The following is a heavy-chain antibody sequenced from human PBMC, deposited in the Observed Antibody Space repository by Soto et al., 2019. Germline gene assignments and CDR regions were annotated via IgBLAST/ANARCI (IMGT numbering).Heavy chain of an antibody. CDR3: ARRFCRAGSCYSAFDI. J-gene: IGHJ3*02. Sequence: GESLKISGKGSGYSFTSYWIGWVRQMPGKGLEWMGIIYPGDSDTTYSPSFQGQVTISADKSISTAYLQWSSLEAPDAAMYYCARRFCRAGSCYSAFDIWGQGTMVPVSS. CDR1: GYSFTSYW. CDR2: IYPGDSDT. V-gene: IGHV5-51*01. D-gene: IGHD2-15*01.